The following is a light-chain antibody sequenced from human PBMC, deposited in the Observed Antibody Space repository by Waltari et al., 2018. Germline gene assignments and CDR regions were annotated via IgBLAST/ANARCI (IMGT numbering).Light chain of an antibody. J-gene: IGLJ2*01. CDR1: KLGDKY. CDR2: QDT. Sequence: SYELTQPPSVSVSPGQTASITCSGDKLGDKYASWYQQKPGQSPILVIYQDTKRPSGIPERFSGSNSGNTATLTISGTQAMDEADYYCQAWDSSIVVFGGGTKLTVV. V-gene: IGLV3-1*01. CDR3: QAWDSSIVV.